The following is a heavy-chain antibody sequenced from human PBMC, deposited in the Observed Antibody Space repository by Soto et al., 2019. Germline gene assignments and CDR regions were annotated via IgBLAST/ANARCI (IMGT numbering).Heavy chain of an antibody. CDR3: ARCNLVVGATGDGMDV. D-gene: IGHD1-26*01. CDR2: TYYRSKWYN. J-gene: IGHJ6*02. CDR1: GDSVSSNSAA. Sequence: SQTLSLTCVISGDSVSSNSAAWNWIRQSPSRGLEWLGRTYYRSKWYNDYAVSVKSRITINPDTSKNQFSLQLNSVTPEDTAVYYCARCNLVVGATGDGMDVWGQGTTVTVSS. V-gene: IGHV6-1*01.